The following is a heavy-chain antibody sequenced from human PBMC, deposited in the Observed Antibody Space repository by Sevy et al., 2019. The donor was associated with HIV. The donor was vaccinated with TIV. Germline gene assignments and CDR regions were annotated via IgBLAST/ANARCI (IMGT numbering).Heavy chain of an antibody. CDR2: IYYSGST. Sequence: SETLSLTCTVSGGSVSSGSYYWSWIRQPPGKGLEWIGYIYYSGSTNYNPSLKSRLNISVDTSKNQFSLKLSSVTAADTAVYYCARVKDGDYGYYYFDYWGQGTLVTVSS. J-gene: IGHJ4*02. V-gene: IGHV4-61*01. D-gene: IGHD4-17*01. CDR3: ARVKDGDYGYYYFDY. CDR1: GGSVSSGSYY.